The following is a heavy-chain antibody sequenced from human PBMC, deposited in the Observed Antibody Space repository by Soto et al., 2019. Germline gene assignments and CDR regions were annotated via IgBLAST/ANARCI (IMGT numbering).Heavy chain of an antibody. CDR1: GGSISSSSYY. V-gene: IGHV4-39*07. J-gene: IGHJ5*02. CDR2: IYYSGST. Sequence: SETLSLTCTVSGGSISSSSYYWGWIRQPPGKGLEWIGSIYYSGSTYYNPSFQGHVTISVDKSINTAYLQWSSLKASDTGIYYCARQDGWAVASRRNWFDPWGQGTLVTVSS. D-gene: IGHD3-16*01. CDR3: ARQDGWAVASRRNWFDP.